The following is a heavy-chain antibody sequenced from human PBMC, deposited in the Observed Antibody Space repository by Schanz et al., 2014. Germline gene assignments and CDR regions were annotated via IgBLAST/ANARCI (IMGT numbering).Heavy chain of an antibody. CDR1: GFTFSSYS. CDR3: AKDDTQVNGMDV. Sequence: EVRLVESGGGLVKPGGSLRLSCAASGFTFSSYSMSWVRQAPGKGLGWVSFISSSSDYINYADSVKGRFTISRVDAKNSVHLQMNSLRVEDTAVYYCAKDDTQVNGMDVWGQGTTVTVS. V-gene: IGHV3-21*02. CDR2: ISSSSDYI. J-gene: IGHJ6*02.